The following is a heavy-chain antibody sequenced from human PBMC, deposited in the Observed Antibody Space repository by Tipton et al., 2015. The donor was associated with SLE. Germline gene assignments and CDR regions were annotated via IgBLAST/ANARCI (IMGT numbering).Heavy chain of an antibody. J-gene: IGHJ5*02. V-gene: IGHV4-39*07. CDR2: IFHIGSA. D-gene: IGHD6-13*01. CDR1: GGSISSSNYY. Sequence: LRLSCTVAGGSISSSNYYWGWIRQPPGKGLEWIGHIFHIGSAYYNPSLKSRVTISIDTSTNQFSLKVKSVTAADTAVYYCARLADGNRNWFDPWGQGTLVTVSS. CDR3: ARLADGNRNWFDP.